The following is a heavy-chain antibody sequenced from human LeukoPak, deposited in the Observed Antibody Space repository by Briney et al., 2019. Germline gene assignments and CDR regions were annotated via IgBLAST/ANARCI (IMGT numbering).Heavy chain of an antibody. Sequence: PSETLSLTCTVSGGSISSGDYYWSWIRQPPGKGLEWIGYIYYSGSTYYNPSLKSRVTISVDTSKNQFSLKLNSVTAADTAVYFCARVGGPAEYWGQGTLAIVSS. CDR3: ARVGGPAEY. V-gene: IGHV4-30-4*02. CDR1: GGSISSGDYY. J-gene: IGHJ4*02. CDR2: IYYSGST. D-gene: IGHD2-2*01.